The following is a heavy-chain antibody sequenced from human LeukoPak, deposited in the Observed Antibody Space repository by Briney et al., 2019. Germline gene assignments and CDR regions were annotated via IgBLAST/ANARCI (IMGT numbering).Heavy chain of an antibody. D-gene: IGHD1-1*01. J-gene: IGHJ4*02. CDR3: ARAVSTSLRSTEY. CDR1: GFTFSNYW. Sequence: PGGSLRLSCAASGFTFSNYWMHWVRQVPGEGLGWVSRINTEGTTTNYADSVKGRFTISRDNAKNTLYLKMNSLRAEGTAVYYCARAVSTSLRSTEYWGQGTLVTVSS. V-gene: IGHV3-74*01. CDR2: INTEGTTT.